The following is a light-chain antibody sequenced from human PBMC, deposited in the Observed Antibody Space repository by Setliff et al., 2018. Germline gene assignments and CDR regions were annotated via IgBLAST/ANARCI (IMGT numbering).Light chain of an antibody. V-gene: IGLV2-14*01. J-gene: IGLJ1*01. CDR1: SSDIGGYNY. CDR3: SSYASSSIPYV. CDR2: EVS. Sequence: LTQPASVSGSPGQSITISCTGTSSDIGGYNYVSWYQQHSGKAPKLMIYEVSNRPSGVSNRFSGSKSGNTASLTISGLQAEDEADYCSSYASSSIPYVFGSGTKVTVL.